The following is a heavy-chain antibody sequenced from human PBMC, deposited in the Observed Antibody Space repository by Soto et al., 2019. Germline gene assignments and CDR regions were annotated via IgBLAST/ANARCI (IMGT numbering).Heavy chain of an antibody. V-gene: IGHV4-59*01. J-gene: IGHJ4*02. D-gene: IGHD3-22*01. CDR3: AREFIPYYDSSGTFDY. CDR2: IYYSGST. CDR1: GGSISSYY. Sequence: PSETLSLTCTVSGGSISSYYWSWIRQPPGKGLEWIGYIYYSGSTNYNPSLKSRVNISVDTSKNQFSLKLSSVTAADTAMYYCAREFIPYYDSSGTFDYWGQGTLVTVS.